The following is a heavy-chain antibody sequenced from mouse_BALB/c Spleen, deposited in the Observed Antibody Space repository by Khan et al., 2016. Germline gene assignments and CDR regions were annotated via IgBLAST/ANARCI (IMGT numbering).Heavy chain of an antibody. CDR3: ARAWYLDY. CDR1: GYSITSGYY. CDR2: ISYDGSN. Sequence: EVQLQESGPGLVKPSQSLSLTCSVTGYSITSGYYWNWIRQFPGNKLEWMGYISYDGSNNYNPSLKNRISITRDTSKNQFFLMLNSVTTEDTATFYCARAWYLDYWGQGTTLTVSS. J-gene: IGHJ2*01. V-gene: IGHV3-6*02.